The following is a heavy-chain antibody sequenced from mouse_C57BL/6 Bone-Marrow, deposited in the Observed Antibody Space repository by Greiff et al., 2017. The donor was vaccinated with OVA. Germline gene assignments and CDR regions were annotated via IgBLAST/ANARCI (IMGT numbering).Heavy chain of an antibody. Sequence: VQLQQSGAELVMPGASVKLSCKASGYTFTSYWMHWVKQRPGQGLEWIGEIDPSDSYTNYNQKFKGKSTLTVDKSSSTAYMQLSSLTSEDSAVYYCARAEPPHYLDYWGQGTTLTVSS. CDR2: IDPSDSYT. CDR1: GYTFTSYW. CDR3: ARAEPPHYLDY. V-gene: IGHV1-69*01. J-gene: IGHJ2*01.